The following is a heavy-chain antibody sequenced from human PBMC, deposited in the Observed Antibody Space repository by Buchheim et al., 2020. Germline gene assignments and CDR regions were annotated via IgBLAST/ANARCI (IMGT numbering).Heavy chain of an antibody. Sequence: EVQLVESGGGLVQPGGSLRLSCAASGFTFGSYEMNWVRQAPGKGLECISYISSSGSTIYYADSVKGRFTISRDNAKNSLYLQMNSLRAEDTAVYYCARLAYHYDSSGFDYWGQGTL. CDR3: ARLAYHYDSSGFDY. CDR1: GFTFGSYE. D-gene: IGHD3-22*01. CDR2: ISSSGSTI. J-gene: IGHJ4*02. V-gene: IGHV3-48*03.